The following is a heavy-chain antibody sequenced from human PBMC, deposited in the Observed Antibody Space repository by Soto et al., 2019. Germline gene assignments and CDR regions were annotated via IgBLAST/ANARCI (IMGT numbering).Heavy chain of an antibody. Sequence: SQTVSLTCAISGDSVSSNSAAWNWIRQSPSRGVEWLGRTYYRSKWYNDYAVSVKSRITINPDTSKNQFSLQLNSVTPEDTAVYYCARDGPYCSSTSCLLVFYYYFDYRGQGTLVTVSS. D-gene: IGHD2-2*01. CDR3: ARDGPYCSSTSCLLVFYYYFDY. J-gene: IGHJ4*02. V-gene: IGHV6-1*01. CDR2: TYYRSKWYN. CDR1: GDSVSSNSAA.